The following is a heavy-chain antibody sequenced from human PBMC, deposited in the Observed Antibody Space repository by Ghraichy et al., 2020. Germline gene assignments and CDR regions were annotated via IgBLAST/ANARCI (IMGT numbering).Heavy chain of an antibody. CDR1: GFTFSSYW. CDR3: AREVAAAGRSFDY. CDR2: IYTNGSST. Sequence: GGSLRLSCAASGFTFSSYWMHWVRQAPGKVLVWVSRIYTNGSSTSYADSVKGRFTISRDNAKNTLYLQMNSLRAEDTAVYYCAREVAAAGRSFDYWGQGALITVSS. D-gene: IGHD6-13*01. J-gene: IGHJ4*02. V-gene: IGHV3-74*01.